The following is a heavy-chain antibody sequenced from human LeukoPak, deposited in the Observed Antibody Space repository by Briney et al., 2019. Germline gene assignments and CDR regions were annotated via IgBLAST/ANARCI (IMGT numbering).Heavy chain of an antibody. J-gene: IGHJ4*02. D-gene: IGHD3-22*01. CDR2: ISYDGSNK. Sequence: GGSLRLSCAASGFTFSSYAMHWVRQAPGKGLEWVAVISYDGSNKYYADSVKGRFTISRDNSKNTLYLQMNSLRAEDTALYYCAKDPRYYYDSSGYWELYYFDYWGQGTLVTVSS. CDR3: AKDPRYYYDSSGYWELYYFDY. V-gene: IGHV3-30*04. CDR1: GFTFSSYA.